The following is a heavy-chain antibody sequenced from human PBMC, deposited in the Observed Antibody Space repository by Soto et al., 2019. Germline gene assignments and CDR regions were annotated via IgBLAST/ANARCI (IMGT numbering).Heavy chain of an antibody. Sequence: QVQLVQSGAEVKKPGSSVKVSCKVSGGIFSSYAIGWVRQAPGQGLEWMAGIIPITGTTNRAQKFQGRVTVTADESTTTVYMEWSSLTAEDTAVYYCAREYSSSSQYLYFDVWGRGTLVTVSS. V-gene: IGHV1-69*01. CDR2: IIPITGTT. CDR1: GGIFSSYA. CDR3: AREYSSSSQYLYFDV. D-gene: IGHD6-6*01. J-gene: IGHJ2*01.